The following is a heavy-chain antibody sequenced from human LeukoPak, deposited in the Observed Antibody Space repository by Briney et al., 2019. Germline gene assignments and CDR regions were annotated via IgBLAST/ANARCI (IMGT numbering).Heavy chain of an antibody. CDR3: AKGSSGYFLDY. CDR1: GFIFSSYG. D-gene: IGHD3-22*01. CDR2: ISNDGGGT. V-gene: IGHV3-23*01. Sequence: GGSLRLFCAASGFIFSSYGLTWVRQAPGKGLEWGSSISNDGGGTTYADFVQGRFTISRDNSKNTVFLQMNSLRAEDTALYYCAKGSSGYFLDYWGQGTLVTVSS. J-gene: IGHJ4*02.